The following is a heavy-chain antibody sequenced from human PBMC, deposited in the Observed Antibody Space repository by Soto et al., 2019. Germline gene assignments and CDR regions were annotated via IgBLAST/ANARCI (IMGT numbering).Heavy chain of an antibody. D-gene: IGHD3-10*01. CDR3: ARVLSTYYYGSVSYTDAFDI. V-gene: IGHV1-18*01. J-gene: IGHJ3*02. CDR1: GYTFTSYG. CDR2: ISAYNGNT. Sequence: QVQLVQSGAEVKKPGASVKVSCKASGYTFTSYGISWVRQAPGQGLEWMGWISAYNGNTNYAQKLQGRVTMTTDTSTSTAYMELRSLRSDDTAVYYCARVLSTYYYGSVSYTDAFDIWGQGTMVTVSS.